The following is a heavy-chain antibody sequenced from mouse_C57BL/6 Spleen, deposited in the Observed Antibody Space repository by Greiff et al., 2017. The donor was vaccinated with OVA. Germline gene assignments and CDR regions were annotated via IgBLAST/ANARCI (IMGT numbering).Heavy chain of an antibody. CDR2: INPNNGGT. J-gene: IGHJ3*01. CDR1: GYTFTDSY. CDR3: ARGTFAY. D-gene: IGHD3-3*01. V-gene: IGHV1-26*01. Sequence: EVQLQQSGPELVKPGASVKISCKASGYTFTDSYMNWVKQSHGKSLEWIGDINPNNGGTSYNQKFKGKATLTVDKSSSTAYMELRSLTSEDSAVYYCARGTFAYWGQGTLVTVSA.